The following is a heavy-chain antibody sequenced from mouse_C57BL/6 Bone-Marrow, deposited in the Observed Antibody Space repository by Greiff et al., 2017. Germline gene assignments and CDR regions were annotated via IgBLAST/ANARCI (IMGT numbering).Heavy chain of an antibody. CDR2: IWRGGST. J-gene: IGHJ1*03. Sequence: QVQLQQSGPGLVQPSQSLSITCTVSGFSLTSYGVHWVRPSPGKGLEWLGVIWRGGSTDYNAAFMSRLSIPRDNSKSQVFFKMNSLQADDTAIYYCARRRRGYFDVWGTGTTVTVSA. D-gene: IGHD1-2*01. CDR1: GFSLTSYG. CDR3: ARRRRGYFDV. V-gene: IGHV2-5*01.